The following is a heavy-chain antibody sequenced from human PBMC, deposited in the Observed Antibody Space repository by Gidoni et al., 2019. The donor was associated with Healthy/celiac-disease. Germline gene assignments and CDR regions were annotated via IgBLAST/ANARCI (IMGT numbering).Heavy chain of an antibody. CDR1: GFTFSSYA. CDR3: ARDYPYGSVEGAFDI. D-gene: IGHD3-10*01. CDR2: ISYDGSNK. V-gene: IGHV3-30*04. J-gene: IGHJ3*02. Sequence: QVQLVESGGGVVQPGRSLRLSCAASGFTFSSYAMHWVRQAPGKGLEWVAVISYDGSNKYYADSVKGRFTISRDNSKNTLYLQMNSLRAEDTAVYYCARDYPYGSVEGAFDIWGQGTMVTVSS.